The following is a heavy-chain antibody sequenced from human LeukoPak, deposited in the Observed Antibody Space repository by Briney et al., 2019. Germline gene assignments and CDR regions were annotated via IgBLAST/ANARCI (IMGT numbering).Heavy chain of an antibody. V-gene: IGHV3-30-3*01. D-gene: IGHD3-10*01. CDR3: ARDRGSGIGYFDY. CDR1: GFTFSGYT. J-gene: IGHJ4*02. Sequence: PGGSLRLSCAASGFTFSGYTMHWVRQAPGKGLEWVAVISYDGSNKYYADSVKGQFTISRDNSKNTLYLQMNSLRAEDTAVYYCARDRGSGIGYFDYWGQGTLVTVSS. CDR2: ISYDGSNK.